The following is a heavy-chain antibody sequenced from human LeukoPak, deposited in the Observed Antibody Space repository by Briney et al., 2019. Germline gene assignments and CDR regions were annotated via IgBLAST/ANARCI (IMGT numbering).Heavy chain of an antibody. CDR2: IWYDGSNK. J-gene: IGHJ2*01. CDR3: ARDYLDWYFDL. Sequence: GGSLRLSCAASGFTFSSYGMHWVRQAPGKGLEWVAVIWYDGSNKYYADSVRGRFTISRDNSKNTLYLQMNSLRAEDTAVYYCARDYLDWYFDLWGRGTLVTVSS. V-gene: IGHV3-33*01. CDR1: GFTFSSYG.